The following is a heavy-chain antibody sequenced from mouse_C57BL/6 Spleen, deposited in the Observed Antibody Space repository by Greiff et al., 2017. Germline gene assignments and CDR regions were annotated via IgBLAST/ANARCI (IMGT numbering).Heavy chain of an antibody. CDR1: GYSFTSYY. CDR3: ARFYYGSSYGAMDY. D-gene: IGHD1-1*01. V-gene: IGHV1-66*01. Sequence: QVQLQQSGPELVKPGASVKISCKASGYSFTSYYIHWVKQRPGQGLEWIGWIYPGSGNTKYNEKFKGKATLTADTSSSTAYMQLSSLTSEDSAVYYCARFYYGSSYGAMDYWGQGTSVTVSS. CDR2: IYPGSGNT. J-gene: IGHJ4*01.